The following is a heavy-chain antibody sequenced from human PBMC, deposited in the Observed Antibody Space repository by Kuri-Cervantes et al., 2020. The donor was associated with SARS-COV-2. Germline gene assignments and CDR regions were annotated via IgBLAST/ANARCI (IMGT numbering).Heavy chain of an antibody. V-gene: IGHV3-7*03. CDR1: GFTLSHNW. CDR2: IKQDGSEK. CDR3: ARVFELDY. Sequence: GESLKISCAASGFTLSHNWMSWVRQAPGKGLEWVDNIKQDGSEKYYVDSVKVRFAISRDNPKNSLYLQLNSLRTEDTAMYYCARVFELDYWGQGTLVTVSS. J-gene: IGHJ4*02. D-gene: IGHD2-8*01.